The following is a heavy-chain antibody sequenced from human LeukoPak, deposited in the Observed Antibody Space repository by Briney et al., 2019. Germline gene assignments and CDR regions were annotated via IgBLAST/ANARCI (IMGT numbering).Heavy chain of an antibody. CDR2: ISAYNGNT. CDR3: ARGRRLYRSGGSCEFDP. Sequence: ASVKVSCKASGYTFTSYGISWVRQAPGQGLEWMGWISAYNGNTNYAQKLQGRVTMTTDTSTSTAYMELRSLRSDDTAVYYCARGRRLYRSGGSCEFDPWGQGTTVTVSS. J-gene: IGHJ6*02. D-gene: IGHD2-15*01. V-gene: IGHV1-18*01. CDR1: GYTFTSYG.